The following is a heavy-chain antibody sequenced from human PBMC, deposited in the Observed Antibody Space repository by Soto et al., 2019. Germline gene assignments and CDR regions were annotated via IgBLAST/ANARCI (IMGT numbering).Heavy chain of an antibody. CDR2: INHSGST. Sequence: LXLACAVYAGSFSGYYWSWIRQPPVKGLEWIGEINHSGSTNYNPSLKSRVTISVDTSKNQFSLKLSSVTAADTAVYYCARGRGYSGRIPNPRWFDPWGQGTLVTVSS. J-gene: IGHJ5*02. V-gene: IGHV4-34*01. CDR1: AGSFSGYY. D-gene: IGHD5-12*01. CDR3: ARGRGYSGRIPNPRWFDP.